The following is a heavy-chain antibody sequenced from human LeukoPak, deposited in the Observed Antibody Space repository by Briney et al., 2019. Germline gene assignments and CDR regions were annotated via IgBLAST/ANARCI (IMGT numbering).Heavy chain of an antibody. J-gene: IGHJ5*02. D-gene: IGHD3-10*01. Sequence: SETLSLTCTVSGGSISSGSYYWSWIRQPAGKGLEWIGRIYTSGSTNYNPSLKSRVTISVDTSKNQFSLRLSSVTAADTAVYYCAREGLNMVRGVIPKEAWGWFDPWGQGTLVTVSS. CDR3: AREGLNMVRGVIPKEAWGWFDP. CDR2: IYTSGST. V-gene: IGHV4-61*02. CDR1: GGSISSGSYY.